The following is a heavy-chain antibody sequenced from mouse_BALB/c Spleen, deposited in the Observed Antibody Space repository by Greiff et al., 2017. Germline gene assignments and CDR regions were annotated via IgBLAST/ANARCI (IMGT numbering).Heavy chain of an antibody. CDR2: INPSNGGT. Sequence: QVQLQQSGAELVKPGASVKLSCKASGYTFTSYYMYWVKQRPGQGLEWIGEINPSNGGTNFNEKFKSKATLTVDKSSSTAYMQLSSLTSEDSAVYYGTSSQGGSRGYYYAMDYWGQGTSVTVSA. J-gene: IGHJ4*01. CDR3: TSSQGGSRGYYYAMDY. V-gene: IGHV1S81*02. CDR1: GYTFTSYY. D-gene: IGHD1-1*01.